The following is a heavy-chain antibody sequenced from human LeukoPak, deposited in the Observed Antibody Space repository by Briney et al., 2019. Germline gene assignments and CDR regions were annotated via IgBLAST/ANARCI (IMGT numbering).Heavy chain of an antibody. V-gene: IGHV1-8*01. Sequence: ASVKVSCKASGYTFTSYDINWVRQATGQGLEWMGWMNPNSGNTGYEQKFQGRVTMTRNNSISTAYMELSSLRSEDTAVYYCARWGPDCSSTSCLQNYYYMDVWGKGTTVTVSS. CDR2: MNPNSGNT. CDR1: GYTFTSYD. CDR3: ARWGPDCSSTSCLQNYYYMDV. D-gene: IGHD2-2*01. J-gene: IGHJ6*03.